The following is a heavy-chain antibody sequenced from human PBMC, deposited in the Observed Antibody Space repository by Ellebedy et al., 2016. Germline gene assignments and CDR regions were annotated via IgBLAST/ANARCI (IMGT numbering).Heavy chain of an antibody. CDR1: GYTFTSYD. D-gene: IGHD2-15*01. CDR3: ARGLGDYCSGGSCYSY. V-gene: IGHV1-8*01. J-gene: IGHJ4*02. CDR2: MNPNSGNT. Sequence: ASVTVSCKASGYTFTSYDINWVRQPTGQGLEWMGWMNPNSGNTGYAQKFQGRVTMTRNTSISTAYMELSSLRSEDTAVYYCARGLGDYCSGGSCYSYWGQGTLVTVSS.